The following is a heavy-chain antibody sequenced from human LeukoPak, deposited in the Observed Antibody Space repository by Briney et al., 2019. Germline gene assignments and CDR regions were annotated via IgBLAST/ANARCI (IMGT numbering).Heavy chain of an antibody. CDR1: GYTFTCYY. J-gene: IGHJ6*03. Sequence: ASXKVSCKASGYTFTCYYMHWVRQAPGQGLEWMGRINPNSGCTTYAQKFQGRVTMTRDTSISTAYMELSRLRSDDTAVYYCARDRARGIGYYYYMDVWGKGTTVTVSS. CDR2: INPNSGCT. CDR3: ARDRARGIGYYYYMDV. V-gene: IGHV1-2*06. D-gene: IGHD3-10*01.